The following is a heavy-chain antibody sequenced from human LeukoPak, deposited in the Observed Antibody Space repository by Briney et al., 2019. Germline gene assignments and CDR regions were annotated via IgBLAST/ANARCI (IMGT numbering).Heavy chain of an antibody. V-gene: IGHV3-30-3*01. CDR1: GFTFSSYA. D-gene: IGHD3-22*01. J-gene: IGHJ4*02. CDR3: AKDRTGYDSSGQLDY. Sequence: QSGGSLRLSCAASGFTFSSYAMHWVRQAPGKGLEWVAVISYDGSNKYYADSVKGRFTISRDNAKNSLYLQMNSLRAEDTALYYCAKDRTGYDSSGQLDYWGQGTLVTVSS. CDR2: ISYDGSNK.